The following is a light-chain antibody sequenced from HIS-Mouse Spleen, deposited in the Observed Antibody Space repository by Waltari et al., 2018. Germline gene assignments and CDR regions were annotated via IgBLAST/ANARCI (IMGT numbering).Light chain of an antibody. J-gene: IGLJ3*02. V-gene: IGLV2-23*01. Sequence: QSALTQPASVSGSPGQSITISCTVTSSDVGSYNFFPWYQQHLGKAPKLMIYEGSKRPSGVSNRFSGSKSGNTASLTISGLQAEDEADYYCCSYAGSSTWVFGGGTKLTVL. CDR2: EGS. CDR1: SSDVGSYNF. CDR3: CSYAGSSTWV.